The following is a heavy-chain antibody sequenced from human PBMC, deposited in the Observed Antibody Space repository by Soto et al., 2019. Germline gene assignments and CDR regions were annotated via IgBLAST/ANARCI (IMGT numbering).Heavy chain of an antibody. Sequence: SETLSLTCAVYGGSFSGYYWSWIRQPPGKGLEWIGYIYYSGSTNYNPSLKSRVTISVDTSKNQFSLKLSSVTAADTAVYYCARLKQDYAVAWGQGTLVTVSS. V-gene: IGHV4-59*01. CDR2: IYYSGST. D-gene: IGHD3-16*01. CDR3: ARLKQDYAVA. J-gene: IGHJ5*02. CDR1: GGSFSGYY.